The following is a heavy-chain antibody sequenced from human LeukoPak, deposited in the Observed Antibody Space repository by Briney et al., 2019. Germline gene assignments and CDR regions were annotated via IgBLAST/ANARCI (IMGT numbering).Heavy chain of an antibody. Sequence: GGSLRLSCAASGFTVSSNYMNWVRQAPGKGLEWVSVIYSGGSTYYTDSVKGRFTISRDNSKNTLYLQMNSLRAEDTAVYYCARGDTIFGVLSPFEYWGQGTLVTVSS. CDR2: IYSGGST. J-gene: IGHJ4*02. CDR1: GFTVSSNY. D-gene: IGHD3-3*01. V-gene: IGHV3-53*01. CDR3: ARGDTIFGVLSPFEY.